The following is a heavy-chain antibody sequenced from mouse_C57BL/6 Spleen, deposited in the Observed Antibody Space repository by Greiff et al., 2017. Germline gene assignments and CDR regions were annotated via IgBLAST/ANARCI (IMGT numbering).Heavy chain of an antibody. Sequence: QVQLKESGPGLVQPSQSLSITCTVSGFSLTSYGVHWVRQSPGKGLEWLGVIWSGGSTDYNAAFISRLSISKDNSKSQVFFKMNSLQADDTAIYYCARGRGNPYYYAMDYWGQGTSVTVSS. CDR2: IWSGGST. CDR1: GFSLTSYG. CDR3: ARGRGNPYYYAMDY. V-gene: IGHV2-2*01. D-gene: IGHD2-1*01. J-gene: IGHJ4*01.